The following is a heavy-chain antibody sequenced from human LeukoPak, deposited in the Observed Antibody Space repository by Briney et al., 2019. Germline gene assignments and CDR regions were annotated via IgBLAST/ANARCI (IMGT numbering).Heavy chain of an antibody. J-gene: IGHJ3*02. CDR3: ARYSYGSGSNDAFDI. CDR1: SGSIFSSNW. V-gene: IGHV4-4*02. Sequence: PSGTLSLTCAVSSGSIFSSNWWSWVRQPPGKGLEWIGQIFHSGSTSYSPSLKSRVTISVDKSKNQFSLRLTSVTAADTAVYYCARYSYGSGSNDAFDIWGQGTMVTVSS. D-gene: IGHD3-10*01. CDR2: IFHSGST.